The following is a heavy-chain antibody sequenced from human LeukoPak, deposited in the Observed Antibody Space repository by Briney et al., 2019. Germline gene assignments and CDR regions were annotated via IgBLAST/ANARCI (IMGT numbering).Heavy chain of an antibody. CDR2: IYHSGST. CDR1: GGSISSSNW. J-gene: IGHJ4*02. CDR3: ARGNIAVAGLFDY. Sequence: TSETLSLTCAVSGGSISSSNWWRWVRQPPGKGLEWIGEIYHSGSTNYNPSLKSRVTISVDKSKNQFSLKLSSVTAADTAVYYCARGNIAVAGLFDYWGQGTLVTVSS. D-gene: IGHD6-19*01. V-gene: IGHV4-4*02.